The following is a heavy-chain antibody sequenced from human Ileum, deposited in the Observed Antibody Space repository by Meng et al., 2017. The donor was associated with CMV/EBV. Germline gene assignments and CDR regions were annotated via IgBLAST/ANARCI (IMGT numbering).Heavy chain of an antibody. CDR3: ARAYSNSYRVDY. J-gene: IGHJ4*02. V-gene: IGHV4-61*01. Sequence: LRLSCSVSGGSVNSLSISTFYWTWIRQSPGKGLEYIGSVYFTGSAKYNPSLKSRVTISVDTSKNQFSLKLSSVTAADTAVYYCARAYSNSYRVDYWGQGTLVTVSS. CDR2: VYFTGSA. CDR1: GGSVNSLSISTFY. D-gene: IGHD6-6*01.